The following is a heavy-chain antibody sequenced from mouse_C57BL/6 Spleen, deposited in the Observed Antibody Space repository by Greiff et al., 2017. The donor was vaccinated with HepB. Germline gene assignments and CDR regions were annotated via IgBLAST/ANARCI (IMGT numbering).Heavy chain of an antibody. CDR3: AKKLPFYAMDD. CDR2: ISSGSSTI. J-gene: IGHJ4*01. D-gene: IGHD1-1*01. Sequence: EVKVVESGGGLVKPGGSLKLSCAASGFTFSDYGMHWVRQAPEKGLEWVAYISSGSSTIYYADTVKGRFTISRDNAKNTLFLQMTSLRSEDTAMYYCAKKLPFYAMDDWGQGTSVTVSS. V-gene: IGHV5-17*01. CDR1: GFTFSDYG.